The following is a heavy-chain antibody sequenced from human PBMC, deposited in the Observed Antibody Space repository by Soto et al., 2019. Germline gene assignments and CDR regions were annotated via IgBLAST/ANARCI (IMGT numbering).Heavy chain of an antibody. D-gene: IGHD3-10*01. CDR3: AKVSYYGSGSDIDY. J-gene: IGHJ4*02. Sequence: PGGSLRLSCAASGFTFSSYAMSWVRQALGKGLEWVSAISGSGGSTYYADSVKGRFTISRDNSKNTLYLQMNSLRAEDTAVYYCAKVSYYGSGSDIDYWGQGTLVTVSS. CDR1: GFTFSSYA. CDR2: ISGSGGST. V-gene: IGHV3-23*01.